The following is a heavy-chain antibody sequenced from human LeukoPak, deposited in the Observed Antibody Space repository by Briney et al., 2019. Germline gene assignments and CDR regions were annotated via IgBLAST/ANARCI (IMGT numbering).Heavy chain of an antibody. V-gene: IGHV4-4*07. D-gene: IGHD3-22*01. J-gene: IGHJ4*02. Sequence: KPSETLSLTRSVSGGSISSYYWSWIRQPAGKGLEWIGRIYTSGSTNYNPSLKSRVTMSVDTSKNQFSLKLSSVTAADTAVYYCARDRYYYDSSSYRFDYWGRGTLVTVSS. CDR3: ARDRYYYDSSSYRFDY. CDR1: GGSISSYY. CDR2: IYTSGST.